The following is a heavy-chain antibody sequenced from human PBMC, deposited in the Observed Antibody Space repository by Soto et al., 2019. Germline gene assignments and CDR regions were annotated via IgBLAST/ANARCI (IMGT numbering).Heavy chain of an antibody. V-gene: IGHV4-39*01. CDR2: IYYSGST. Sequence: QLQLQESGPGLVKPSETLSLTCTVSGGSISSSSYYWGWIRQPPGKGLEWIGSIYYSGSTYYNPSLKSRVTISVDTSKIQFSLKLSSVTAADTAVYYCARQRYSGYDLMVVYNWFDPWGQGTLVTVSS. J-gene: IGHJ5*02. D-gene: IGHD5-12*01. CDR1: GGSISSSSYY. CDR3: ARQRYSGYDLMVVYNWFDP.